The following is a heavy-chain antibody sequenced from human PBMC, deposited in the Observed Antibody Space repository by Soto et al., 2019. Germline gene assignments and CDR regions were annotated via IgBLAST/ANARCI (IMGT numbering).Heavy chain of an antibody. CDR1: GFTFSDYY. V-gene: IGHV3-11*01. CDR3: ARSSLTYFEF. J-gene: IGHJ4*02. Sequence: QVHLEESGGGLVKPGGSLRLSCTASGFTFSDYYMSWIRQAPGKGLEWLAYISGSGSTTYYTDSVKGRFAISRGNARTSLYLQLHSLRVEDSAVYYCARSSLTYFEFWGQGTLVTVSS. CDR2: ISGSGSTT. D-gene: IGHD2-21*02.